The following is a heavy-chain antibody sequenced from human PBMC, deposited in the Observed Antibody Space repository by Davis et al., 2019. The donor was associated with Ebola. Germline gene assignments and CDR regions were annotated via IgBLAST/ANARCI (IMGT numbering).Heavy chain of an antibody. V-gene: IGHV3-73*01. CDR3: TPDSSARGVDY. CDR1: GFTFSGSA. J-gene: IGHJ4*02. CDR2: IRSKANSYAT. Sequence: PGGSLRLSCAASGFTFSGSAMHWVRQASGKGLEWVGRIRSKANSYATAYAASVKGRFTISRDDSKNTAYLQINSLKTEDTAVYYCTPDSSARGVDYWGQGTLVTVSS. D-gene: IGHD3-10*01.